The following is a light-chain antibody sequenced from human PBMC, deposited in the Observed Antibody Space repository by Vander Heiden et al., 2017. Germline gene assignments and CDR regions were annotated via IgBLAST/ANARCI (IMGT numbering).Light chain of an antibody. CDR1: QSILYHSDNENY. J-gene: IGKJ4*01. V-gene: IGKV4-1*01. Sequence: DIVMTQSPDSLSVSLGERATIKCKSSQSILYHSDNENYLAWYQQKPGQPPKLLIHWASAREPGVPARFSGSGSGADFTLTISNLQAEDVAVYFCQQYYSVPLTFGGGTKVEIK. CDR2: WAS. CDR3: QQYYSVPLT.